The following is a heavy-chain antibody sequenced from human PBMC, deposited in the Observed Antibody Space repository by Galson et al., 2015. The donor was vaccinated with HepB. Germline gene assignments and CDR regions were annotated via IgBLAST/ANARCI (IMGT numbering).Heavy chain of an antibody. Sequence: SLRLSCAASGFTFSSYAMHWVRQAPGKGLEWVAVIYDGSNKYYADSVKGRFTISRDNSKNTLYLQMNSLRAEDTAVYYCARDRKNLWGSGSYYNKRVRDFRPAPLDYWGQGTLVTVSS. CDR1: GFTFSSYA. D-gene: IGHD3-10*01. V-gene: IGHV3-30*04. CDR2: IYDGSNK. J-gene: IGHJ4*02. CDR3: ARDRKNLWGSGSYYNKRVRDFRPAPLDY.